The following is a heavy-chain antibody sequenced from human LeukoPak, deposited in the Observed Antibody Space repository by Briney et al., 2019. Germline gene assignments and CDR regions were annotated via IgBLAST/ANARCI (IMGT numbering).Heavy chain of an antibody. CDR3: ASFGEPIYYGMDV. CDR2: MNPNSGNT. Sequence: GASVKVSCKASGYTFTSYDINWVRQATGQGLEWMGWMNPNSGNTGYAQKFQGRVTITADKSTSTAYMELSSLRSEDTAVYYCASFGEPIYYGMDVWGQGTTVTVSS. J-gene: IGHJ6*02. D-gene: IGHD3-10*01. CDR1: GYTFTSYD. V-gene: IGHV1-8*03.